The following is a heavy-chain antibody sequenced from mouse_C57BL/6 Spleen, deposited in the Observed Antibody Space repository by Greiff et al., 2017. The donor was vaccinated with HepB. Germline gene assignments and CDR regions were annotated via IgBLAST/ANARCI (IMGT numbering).Heavy chain of an antibody. J-gene: IGHJ2*01. CDR1: GFTFSSYA. Sequence: EVKVEESGGGLVKPGGSLKLSCAASGFTFSSYAMSWVRQTPEKRLEWVATISDGGSYTYYPDNVKGRVTISRDNAKNNLYLQMSHLKSEDTAMYYCARGYYFDYWGQGTTLTVSS. CDR3: ARGYYFDY. CDR2: ISDGGSYT. V-gene: IGHV5-4*03.